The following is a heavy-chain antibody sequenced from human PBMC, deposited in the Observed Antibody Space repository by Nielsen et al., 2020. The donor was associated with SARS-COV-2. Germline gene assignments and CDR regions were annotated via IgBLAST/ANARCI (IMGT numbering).Heavy chain of an antibody. CDR2: ISSSGSTI. CDR3: ARAKTTRVTIFGVVTPGAFDI. CDR1: GFTFSDYY. J-gene: IGHJ3*02. V-gene: IGHV3-11*01. D-gene: IGHD3-3*01. Sequence: GGSLRLSCAASGFTFSDYYMSWIPQAPGTGLEWVPYISSSGSTIYYADPAKGRFTIPRDNAKNSLYRQMNSLRAEDTAVYYCARAKTTRVTIFGVVTPGAFDIWGQGTMVTVSS.